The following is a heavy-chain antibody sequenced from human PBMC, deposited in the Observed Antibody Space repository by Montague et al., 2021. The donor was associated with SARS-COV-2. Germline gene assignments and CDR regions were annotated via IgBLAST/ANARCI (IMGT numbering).Heavy chain of an antibody. Sequence: SGTLSLTCTVSGGSISRSTSSWAWIRQPPGKGLEWIGSISYTGSTYYNPSLKSRVTISVDTSRNQFSLRLSSVTAADTSAYYCARLPLVSSWSRAAGYYYYGMDVWGQGTTVTVSS. D-gene: IGHD6-13*01. CDR3: ARLPLVSSWSRAAGYYYYGMDV. J-gene: IGHJ6*02. V-gene: IGHV4-39*01. CDR1: GGSISRSTSS. CDR2: ISYTGST.